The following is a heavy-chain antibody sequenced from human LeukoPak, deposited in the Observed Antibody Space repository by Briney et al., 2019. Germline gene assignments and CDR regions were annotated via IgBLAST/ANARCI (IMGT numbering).Heavy chain of an antibody. Sequence: SETLSLTCTVSGGFISSYYWSWIRQPPGKGLEWIGYIYYSGSTNYNPSLKSRVTISVDTSKNQFSLKLSSVTAAGTAVYYCARKSIVGATTHFDYWGQGTLVTVSS. CDR1: GGFISSYY. CDR3: ARKSIVGATTHFDY. V-gene: IGHV4-59*08. D-gene: IGHD1-26*01. J-gene: IGHJ4*02. CDR2: IYYSGST.